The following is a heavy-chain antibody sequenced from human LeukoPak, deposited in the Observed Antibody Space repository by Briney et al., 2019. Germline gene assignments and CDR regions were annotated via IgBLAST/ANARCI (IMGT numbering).Heavy chain of an antibody. Sequence: PGGSLRLSCAASGFTFSSCSMNWVRQAPGKGLEWVSSISSSSNYIYYADSVKGRFTISRDNAKNSLYLQMNSLRAEDTAVYYCARDPSSGWYLKGWFDPWGQGTLVTVSS. CDR2: ISSSSNYI. D-gene: IGHD6-19*01. J-gene: IGHJ5*02. V-gene: IGHV3-21*01. CDR3: ARDPSSGWYLKGWFDP. CDR1: GFTFSSCS.